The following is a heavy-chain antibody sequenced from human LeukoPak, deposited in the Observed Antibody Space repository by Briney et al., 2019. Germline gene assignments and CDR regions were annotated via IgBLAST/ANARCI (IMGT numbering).Heavy chain of an antibody. CDR3: ARARYSSSSLIDY. CDR1: GVSISSAGYY. Sequence: SQTLSLTCTVSGVSISSAGYYWTWIRQPPGRDLEWIGYIYHSGATYYIPSLKSRVTISADWSKNQFSLKLSSVTAADTAVYYCARARYSSSSLIDYWGQGTLVTVSS. J-gene: IGHJ4*02. D-gene: IGHD6-6*01. V-gene: IGHV4-30-2*01. CDR2: IYHSGAT.